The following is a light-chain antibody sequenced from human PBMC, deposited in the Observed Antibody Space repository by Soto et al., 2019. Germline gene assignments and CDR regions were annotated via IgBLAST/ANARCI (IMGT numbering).Light chain of an antibody. CDR1: SGDIGSYNY. CDR2: EVS. J-gene: IGLJ1*01. Sequence: QSVLTQPASVSGSPGQSITISCTGTSGDIGSYNYVSWYQQHPGKAPKLMIYEVSDRPSGISSRFSGSKSGNTASLTISGLQTEDEADYSCSSYTSSSTLFGTGTKVTVL. CDR3: SSYTSSSTL. V-gene: IGLV2-14*01.